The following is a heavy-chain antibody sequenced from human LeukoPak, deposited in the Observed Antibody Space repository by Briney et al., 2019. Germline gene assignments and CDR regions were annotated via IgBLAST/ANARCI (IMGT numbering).Heavy chain of an antibody. CDR2: IYYSGST. Sequence: SETLSLTCTVPGGSISSSSYYWGWIRQPPGKGLEWIGSIYYSGSTYYNPSLKSRVSISVDTSKNQFSPKLSSVTAADTAVYYCARDVIAVAAAWWFDPWGQGTLVTVSS. D-gene: IGHD6-19*01. V-gene: IGHV4-39*07. CDR3: ARDVIAVAAAWWFDP. CDR1: GGSISSSSYY. J-gene: IGHJ5*02.